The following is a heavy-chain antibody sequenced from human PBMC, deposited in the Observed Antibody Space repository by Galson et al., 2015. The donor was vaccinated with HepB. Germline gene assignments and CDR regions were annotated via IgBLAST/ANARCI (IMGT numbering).Heavy chain of an antibody. J-gene: IGHJ4*02. CDR3: AWLRISSGWYGNFDY. CDR2: IRSSSSYT. D-gene: IGHD6-19*01. CDR1: GLTFSSYS. V-gene: IGHV3-21*01. Sequence: SLRLSCAASGLTFSSYSMNWVRQAPGKGLEWVSSIRSSSSYTYYADSVKGRFTISRDNAKNSLYLQMNSLRAEDTAVYYCAWLRISSGWYGNFDYWVRGTLVTVSS.